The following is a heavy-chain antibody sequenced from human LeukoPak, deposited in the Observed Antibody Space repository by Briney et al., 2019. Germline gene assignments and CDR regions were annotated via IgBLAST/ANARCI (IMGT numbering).Heavy chain of an antibody. CDR1: GDSISSYY. J-gene: IGHJ4*02. CDR3: ARGPNYVWGSYRYFDY. V-gene: IGHV4-59*01. D-gene: IGHD3-16*02. CDR2: IYYSGST. Sequence: PSETLSLTCTVSGDSISSYYWSWIRQPPGKGLEWIGYIYYSGSTNYNPSLTSRVTISLDTSKSQFSLKLSSVTAADTAVYFCARGPNYVWGSYRYFDYWGQGTLVTVS.